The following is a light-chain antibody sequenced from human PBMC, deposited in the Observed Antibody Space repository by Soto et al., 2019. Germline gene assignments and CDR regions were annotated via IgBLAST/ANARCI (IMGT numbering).Light chain of an antibody. J-gene: IGKJ1*01. CDR1: QSVSSN. Sequence: EIVMTQSPATLSVTPGERATLSCRASQSVSSNLAWYQQKPGQAPRLLIYGASSRATGIPDRFSGSGSGTEFTLTISRLEPEDFAVYYCQQYGSLSWTFGQGTKVDIK. CDR3: QQYGSLSWT. CDR2: GAS. V-gene: IGKV3-20*01.